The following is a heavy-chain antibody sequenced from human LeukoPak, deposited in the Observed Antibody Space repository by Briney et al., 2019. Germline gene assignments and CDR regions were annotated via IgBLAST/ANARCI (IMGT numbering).Heavy chain of an antibody. J-gene: IGHJ4*02. CDR1: GFNFSTYS. CDR2: ISSSGTYI. V-gene: IGHV3-21*01. CDR3: ARDRGYCSGGSCYSHFDY. Sequence: GGSLRLSCAASGFNFSTYSMNWVRQAPGKGLEWVSSISSSGTYIYYGDSVKGRFTISRDNAKNSLFLQMNSLRAEDTAVYYCARDRGYCSGGSCYSHFDYWGQGTLVTVSS. D-gene: IGHD2-15*01.